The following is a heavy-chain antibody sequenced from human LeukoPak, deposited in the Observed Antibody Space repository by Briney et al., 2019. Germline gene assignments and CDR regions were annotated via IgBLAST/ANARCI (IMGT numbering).Heavy chain of an antibody. D-gene: IGHD4-23*01. CDR3: ARARYGGNQIDY. J-gene: IGHJ4*02. CDR2: ITTSGGIT. CDR1: GYTFIDYY. V-gene: IGHV1-46*01. Sequence: ASVKVSCKASGYTFIDYYMQWARQAPGQGLEWMGVITTSGGITAYAQKFQGRVTMTRDTSTSTVDMELSSLRSDDTAMYYCARARYGGNQIDYWGQGTLVIVSS.